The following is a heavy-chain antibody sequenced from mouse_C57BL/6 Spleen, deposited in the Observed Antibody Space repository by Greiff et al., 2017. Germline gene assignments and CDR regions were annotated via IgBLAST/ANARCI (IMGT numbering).Heavy chain of an antibody. D-gene: IGHD1-1*01. V-gene: IGHV1-63*01. CDR3: ARSDGSSEDYYAMDY. CDR1: GYTFTNYW. J-gene: IGHJ4*01. CDR2: IYPGGGYT. Sequence: QVQLQQSGAELVRPGTSVKMSCKASGYTFTNYWIGWAKQRPGHGLEWIGDIYPGGGYTNYNEKFKGKATLTADKSSSTAYMQFSSLTSEDSAIYDCARSDGSSEDYYAMDYWGQGTSVTVSS.